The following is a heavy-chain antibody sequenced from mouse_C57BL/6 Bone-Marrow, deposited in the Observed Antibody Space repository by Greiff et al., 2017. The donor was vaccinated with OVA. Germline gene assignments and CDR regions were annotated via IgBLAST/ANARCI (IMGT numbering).Heavy chain of an antibody. Sequence: VQLQQPGAELVMPGASVKLSCKASGYTFTSYWMHWVKQRPGQGLEWIGELDPSDSYTNYNQKFKGKSTLTVDKSSSTAYMQLSSLTSEASAVYYCARELNYFDYWGQGTTLTVSS. CDR2: LDPSDSYT. D-gene: IGHD1-3*01. CDR3: ARELNYFDY. CDR1: GYTFTSYW. J-gene: IGHJ2*01. V-gene: IGHV1-69*01.